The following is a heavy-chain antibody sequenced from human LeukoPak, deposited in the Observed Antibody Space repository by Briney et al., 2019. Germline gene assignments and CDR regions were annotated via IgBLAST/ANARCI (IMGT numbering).Heavy chain of an antibody. CDR3: ARVVYGSGTHFDF. V-gene: IGHV3-48*01. CDR2: ITGGSDVI. J-gene: IGHJ4*02. CDR1: GFTFRSYC. Sequence: GGSLRLSCVASGFTFRSYCMNWVRQAPGKGLEWISYITGGSDVIYYGESVKGRVTISRDNAKNSLYLQMNNLRAEDTALYYCARVVYGSGTHFDFWGQGTPVTVSS. D-gene: IGHD3-10*01.